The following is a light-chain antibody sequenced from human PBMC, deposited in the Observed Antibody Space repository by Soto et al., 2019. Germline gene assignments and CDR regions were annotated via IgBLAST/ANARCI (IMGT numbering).Light chain of an antibody. CDR2: GAS. CDR3: QQYGSSPRT. V-gene: IGKV3-20*01. Sequence: VLTQSPGTLSLSPGDRATLSCRASQSVSSRYFAWYQQTPGPAPRLPISGASRRATGIPDRFRGSGSGTDFTLTISRLEPEDWAVYYGQQYGSSPRTFGQGT. J-gene: IGKJ1*01. CDR1: QSVSSRY.